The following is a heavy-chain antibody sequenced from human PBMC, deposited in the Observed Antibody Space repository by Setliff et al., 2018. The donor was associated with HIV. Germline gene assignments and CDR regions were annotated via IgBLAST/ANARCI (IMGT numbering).Heavy chain of an antibody. D-gene: IGHD1-26*01. V-gene: IGHV4-59*08. CDR3: ARATYSGSPNPPQDY. Sequence: SETLSLTCTVSGGSITGYYWNWIRQPPGKGLEWIGHIYYNGNTNYNPSLKSRATISLDTSKNQFSLKLTSVTAADTAMYYCARATYSGSPNPPQDYWGQGTLVTVSS. CDR2: IYYNGNT. J-gene: IGHJ4*02. CDR1: GGSITGYY.